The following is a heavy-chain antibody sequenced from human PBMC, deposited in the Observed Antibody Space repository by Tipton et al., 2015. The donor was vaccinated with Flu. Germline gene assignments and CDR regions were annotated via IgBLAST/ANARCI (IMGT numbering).Heavy chain of an antibody. V-gene: IGHV1-2*06. J-gene: IGHJ5*02. D-gene: IGHD3-10*01. CDR2: INPNSGGT. CDR3: ARDKDYYGSGSYQNWFDP. Sequence: QLVQSGAEVKKPGASVKVSCKASGYTFTGYYMHWVRQAPGQGLEWMGRINPNSGGTNYAQKFQGRVTMTRDTSISTAYMGLRRLRSDDTAVYYCARDKDYYGSGSYQNWFDPWGQGTLVTVSS. CDR1: GYTFTGYY.